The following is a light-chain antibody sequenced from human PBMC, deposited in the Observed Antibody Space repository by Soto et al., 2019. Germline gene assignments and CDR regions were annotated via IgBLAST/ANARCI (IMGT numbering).Light chain of an antibody. Sequence: QSVLTQPASVSGSPGQSITISCTGTSSDVGLYDYVSWYQQHPGKAPQLMIYAVSNRPSGVSNRFSASKSGNTASLFISGLQAEDEADYYCSSFKRSSNYVFGSGTKVTVL. CDR3: SSFKRSSNYV. CDR1: SSDVGLYDY. CDR2: AVS. V-gene: IGLV2-14*01. J-gene: IGLJ1*01.